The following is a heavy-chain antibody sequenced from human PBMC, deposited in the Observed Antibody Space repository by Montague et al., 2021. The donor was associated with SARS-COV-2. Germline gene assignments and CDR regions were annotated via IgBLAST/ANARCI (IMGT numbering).Heavy chain of an antibody. CDR1: GGSICSGSYY. CDR2: IYTSGST. D-gene: IGHD3-22*01. V-gene: IGHV4-61*02. Sequence: TLSLTCTVSGGSICSGSYYWSWIRQPAGKGLEWIGRIYTSGSTNYNPSLKSRVTISVDTSKNQFSLKLSSVTAADTAVYYYARDAPYYDSSGYQFFDYWGQGTLVTVSS. J-gene: IGHJ4*02. CDR3: ARDAPYYDSSGYQFFDY.